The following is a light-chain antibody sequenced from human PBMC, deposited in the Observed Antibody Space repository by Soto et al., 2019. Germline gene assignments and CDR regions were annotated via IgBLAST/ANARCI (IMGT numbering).Light chain of an antibody. CDR3: CSQVGGSSPQWV. J-gene: IGLJ3*02. Sequence: QSVLPPPASVSGSPGQSITISCTGTSNDVGGYNLVSWFQQHPGKAPILMISEVNKRPSGVSNRVSGSKSANTASLTISGLQAEDEADYYCCSQVGGSSPQWVCGGGTKRTVL. V-gene: IGLV2-23*02. CDR2: EVN. CDR1: SNDVGGYNL.